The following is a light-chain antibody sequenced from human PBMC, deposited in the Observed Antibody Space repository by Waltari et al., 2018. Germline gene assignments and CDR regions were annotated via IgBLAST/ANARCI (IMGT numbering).Light chain of an antibody. CDR1: QSVGSTF. CDR2: GTS. CDR3: QQYGISPPFT. V-gene: IGKV3-20*01. Sequence: ESVLTQSPGTLSFSPGERATLSCRASQSVGSTFLVWYQQKPGQPPRLLIYGTSNRATGIPDRFSGSGSGTEFTLTISRLEPEDFAVYYCQQYGISPPFTFGPGTKVDIK. J-gene: IGKJ3*01.